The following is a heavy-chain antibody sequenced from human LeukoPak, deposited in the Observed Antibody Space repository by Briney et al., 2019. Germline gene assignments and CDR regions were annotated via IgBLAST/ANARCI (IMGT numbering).Heavy chain of an antibody. J-gene: IGHJ4*02. CDR2: IYYSGST. D-gene: IGHD3-10*01. V-gene: IGHV4-59*08. CDR1: GGSISSYY. Sequence: SETLSLTCTVSGGSISSYYWSWIRQPPGKGLEWIGYIYYSGSTNYNPSLESRVTISVDTSKNQFSLKLSSVTAADTAVHYCASNYYGSGSLDYWGQGNLVTVSS. CDR3: ASNYYGSGSLDY.